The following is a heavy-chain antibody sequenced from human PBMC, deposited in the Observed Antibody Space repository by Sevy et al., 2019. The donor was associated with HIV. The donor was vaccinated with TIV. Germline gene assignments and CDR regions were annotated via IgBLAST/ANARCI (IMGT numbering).Heavy chain of an antibody. V-gene: IGHV3-30*04. J-gene: IGHJ6*02. CDR2: ISYDGGNI. CDR3: ARDLPSAVINPFYYYGMDV. D-gene: IGHD2-21*01. Sequence: GGSLRLSCAASGFTFSIYVIHWVRQAPGKGLEWVTDISYDGGNIYYADSVKGRFTVSRDNSKDTVYLQMNSLRPEDTAVYYCARDLPSAVINPFYYYGMDVWGQGTTVTVSS. CDR1: GFTFSIYV.